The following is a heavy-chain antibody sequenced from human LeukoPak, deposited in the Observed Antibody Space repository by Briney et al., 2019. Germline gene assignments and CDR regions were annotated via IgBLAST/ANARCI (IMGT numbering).Heavy chain of an antibody. CDR3: ARVPPGLGGYYLDY. CDR2: ISSSGSTI. CDR1: GFTVSSNY. V-gene: IGHV3-11*01. J-gene: IGHJ4*02. D-gene: IGHD3-16*01. Sequence: PGGSLRLSCAASGFTVSSNYMSWVRQAPGKGLEWVSYISSSGSTIYYADSVKGRFTISRDNAKNSLYLQMNSLRAEDTAVYYCARVPPGLGGYYLDYWGQGTLVTVSS.